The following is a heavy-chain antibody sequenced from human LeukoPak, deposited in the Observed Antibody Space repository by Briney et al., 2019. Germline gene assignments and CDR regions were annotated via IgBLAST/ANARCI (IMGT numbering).Heavy chain of an antibody. V-gene: IGHV1-18*04. CDR1: GYAFSSYG. CDR2: ISAYNGDT. Sequence: ASVKVSCTASGYAFSSYGVSWVRQAPGQRLEWMGRISAYNGDTEYAQKLFGRVTMTTDTSTTTAYMELRSLTSEDTAVYYCARDGRSYYEILTGHPPAFDYWGQGTLVTVSS. J-gene: IGHJ4*02. D-gene: IGHD3-9*01. CDR3: ARDGRSYYEILTGHPPAFDY.